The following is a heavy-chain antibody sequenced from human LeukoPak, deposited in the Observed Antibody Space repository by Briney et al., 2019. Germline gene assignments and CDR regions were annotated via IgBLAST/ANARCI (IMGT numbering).Heavy chain of an antibody. Sequence: PSETLSLTCTVSGDSFRSSTYYWGWIRQPPGKGLEWIGSVYYSGSTYYNTSLRSRVSISVDKSKNQFSLKLSSGTAADTAMYYCARHPHVYSYDSTNVDYWGQGTLVTVSS. D-gene: IGHD3-22*01. V-gene: IGHV4-39*01. J-gene: IGHJ4*02. CDR3: ARHPHVYSYDSTNVDY. CDR1: GDSFRSSTYY. CDR2: VYYSGST.